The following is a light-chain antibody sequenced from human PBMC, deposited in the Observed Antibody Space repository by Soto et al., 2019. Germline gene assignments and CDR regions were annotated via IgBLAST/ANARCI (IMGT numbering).Light chain of an antibody. Sequence: EIVMTQSPATLSVSPGEGATLSCRAGESIRSSLAWYQQKPGQAHRLLIYGASTRATGIPGRFSGSGSGTEFTLTISSLQSEDFAVYYCQQYKSWTSITFGQGTRLEIK. CDR2: GAS. CDR1: ESIRSS. J-gene: IGKJ5*01. V-gene: IGKV3-15*01. CDR3: QQYKSWTSIT.